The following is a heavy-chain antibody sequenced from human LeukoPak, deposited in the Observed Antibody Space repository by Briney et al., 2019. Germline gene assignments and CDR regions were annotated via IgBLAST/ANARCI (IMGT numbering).Heavy chain of an antibody. CDR2: ISSSSSNI. CDR1: GFTFSSYS. D-gene: IGHD1-1*01. V-gene: IGHV3-21*01. Sequence: GGSLTLSCAASGFTFSSYSMNWVRQAPGKGLEWVSSISSSSSNIYYADSVKGRFTISRENAKNSLYLQMNSLTAEDTAVYYCARDGGLYDPNYWGQGNLVTVTS. J-gene: IGHJ4*02. CDR3: ARDGGLYDPNY.